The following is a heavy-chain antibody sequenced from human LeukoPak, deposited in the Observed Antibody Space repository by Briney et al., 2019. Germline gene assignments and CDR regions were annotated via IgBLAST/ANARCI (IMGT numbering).Heavy chain of an antibody. CDR3: AKDRQYSYARSWGLDY. CDR2: ISGSGGST. CDR1: GFTFSSYA. J-gene: IGHJ4*02. V-gene: IGHV3-23*01. D-gene: IGHD5-18*01. Sequence: PGGSLRLSCAASGFTFSSYAMSWVRQAPGKGLEGVSAISGSGGSTYYADSVKGRFTISRDNSKNTLYLQMNSLRAEDTAVYYCAKDRQYSYARSWGLDYWGQGTLVTVSS.